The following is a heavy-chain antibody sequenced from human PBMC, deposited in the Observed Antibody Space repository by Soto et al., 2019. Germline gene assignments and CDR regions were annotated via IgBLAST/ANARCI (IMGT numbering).Heavy chain of an antibody. CDR3: ARDQRELELPYRALDF. CDR2: ISRSSSYT. V-gene: IGHV3-11*06. D-gene: IGHD1-7*01. CDR1: GFTFSDYY. Sequence: QVQLVESGGGLVKPGGSLRLSCAASGFTFSDYYMTWIRQAPGKGLEWVSYISRSSSYTNYADSVKGRFTISRDNEKNSLYLQMSSLRPEDTAVYYCARDQRELELPYRALDFWGQGTLVTVSS. J-gene: IGHJ4*02.